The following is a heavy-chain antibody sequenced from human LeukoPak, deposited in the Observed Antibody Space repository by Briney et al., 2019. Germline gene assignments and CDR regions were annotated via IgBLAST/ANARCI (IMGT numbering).Heavy chain of an antibody. Sequence: GGSLRLSCAASGFTFSSYSMTWVRQAPGKGLEWISSMSSGSRYIYYADSVRGRFTISRDNAKNTLSLLMNSLRAEDTAVYYCARDRPTGASRLFVVQWGQGTLVTVSS. CDR2: MSSGSRYI. J-gene: IGHJ4*02. CDR1: GFTFSSYS. D-gene: IGHD3-3*01. V-gene: IGHV3-21*01. CDR3: ARDRPTGASRLFVVQ.